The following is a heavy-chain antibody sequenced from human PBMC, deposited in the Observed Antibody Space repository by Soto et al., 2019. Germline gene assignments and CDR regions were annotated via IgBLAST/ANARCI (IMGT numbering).Heavy chain of an antibody. J-gene: IGHJ6*02. CDR1: GYTFTSYG. D-gene: IGHD3-10*01. CDR2: ISAYNGNT. CDR3: ARDLITMVRGVTDYYYGMDV. Sequence: ASVKVSCKASGYTFTSYGISWVRQAPGQGLEWMGWISAYNGNTNYAQKLQGRVTMTTDTSTSTAYMELRSLRSDDTAVYYCARDLITMVRGVTDYYYGMDVCGQGTTVTVYS. V-gene: IGHV1-18*01.